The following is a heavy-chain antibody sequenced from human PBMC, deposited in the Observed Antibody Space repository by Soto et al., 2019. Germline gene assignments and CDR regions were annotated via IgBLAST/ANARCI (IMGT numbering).Heavy chain of an antibody. CDR2: INHSGSN. Sequence: QVQLQQWGAGLLKPSETLSLTCAVYGGSFSGYYWSWIRQPPGKGLEWIGEINHSGSNNYNPSLKSRVTISVDTSKNQFSLKLSSVTAADTAVYYCASRTMVRGVTTDPNWFDPWGQGTLVTVSS. J-gene: IGHJ5*02. V-gene: IGHV4-34*01. D-gene: IGHD3-10*01. CDR1: GGSFSGYY. CDR3: ASRTMVRGVTTDPNWFDP.